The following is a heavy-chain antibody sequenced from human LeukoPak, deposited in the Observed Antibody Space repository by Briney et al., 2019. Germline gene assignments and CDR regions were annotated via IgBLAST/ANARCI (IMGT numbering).Heavy chain of an antibody. CDR1: GYTFTSYY. CDR2: INPNGGDT. Sequence: ASVKVSCKASGYTFTSYYMHWVRQAPGQGLQWMGWINPNGGDTNYAQKFQGRVTMTRDTSISTAYMELSRLRSDDTAVYYCARDQAAGTRKYFQHWGQGTLVTVSS. J-gene: IGHJ1*01. D-gene: IGHD6-13*01. V-gene: IGHV1-2*02. CDR3: ARDQAAGTRKYFQH.